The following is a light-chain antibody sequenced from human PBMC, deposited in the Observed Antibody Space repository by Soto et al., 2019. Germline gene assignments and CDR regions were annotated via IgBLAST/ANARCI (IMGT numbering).Light chain of an antibody. CDR2: DNN. CDR3: GTWDSSLSAGV. V-gene: IGLV1-51*01. CDR1: SSTIGNNY. Sequence: QSVLTQPPSVSAAPGRRATISCPGSSSTIGNNYVSWYQQLPGTAPKLLIYDNNKRPSGIPDRFSGSKSGTSATLGITGLQTGDEADYYCGTWDSSLSAGVFGGGTKLTVL. J-gene: IGLJ3*02.